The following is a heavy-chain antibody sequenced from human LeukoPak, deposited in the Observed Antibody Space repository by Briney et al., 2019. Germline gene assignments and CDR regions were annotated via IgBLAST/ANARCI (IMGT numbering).Heavy chain of an antibody. J-gene: IGHJ4*02. CDR2: INPNSGGT. D-gene: IGHD2-2*01. Sequence: RASVKVSCKASGYTFTGYYMHWVRQAPGQGLEWMGWINPNSGGTNYAQKFQGRVTMTRDTSISTAYMELSRLRSDDTAVYYCARVRFPAAMVVGHWGQGTLVTVSS. CDR1: GYTFTGYY. CDR3: ARVRFPAAMVVGH. V-gene: IGHV1-2*02.